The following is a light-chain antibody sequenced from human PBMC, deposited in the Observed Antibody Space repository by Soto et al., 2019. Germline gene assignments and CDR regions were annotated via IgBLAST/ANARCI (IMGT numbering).Light chain of an antibody. CDR2: EVS. Sequence: QSVLTQPPSVSGSPGQSVTISCTGTSSDVGSYNHVSWYQQPPGTAPKLMIYEVSNRPSGVPDRFSGSKSGNTASLTISGLQAEDEADYYCSSYTSSTSYVFVPGTKVPVL. V-gene: IGLV2-18*02. J-gene: IGLJ1*01. CDR1: SSDVGSYNH. CDR3: SSYTSSTSYV.